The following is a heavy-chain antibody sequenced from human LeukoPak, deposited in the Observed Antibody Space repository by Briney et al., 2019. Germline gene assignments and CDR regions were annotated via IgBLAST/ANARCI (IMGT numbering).Heavy chain of an antibody. CDR3: ARDRRIAARPGGNQH. CDR2: ISSSSSNI. Sequence: PGGSLRLSCAASGFTFSSYSMNWVRQAPGKGLEWVSSISSSSSNIYYADSVKGRFTISRDNAKNSLYLQMNSLRAEDTAVYYCARDRRIAARPGGNQHWGQGTLVTVSS. J-gene: IGHJ1*01. CDR1: GFTFSSYS. V-gene: IGHV3-21*01. D-gene: IGHD6-6*01.